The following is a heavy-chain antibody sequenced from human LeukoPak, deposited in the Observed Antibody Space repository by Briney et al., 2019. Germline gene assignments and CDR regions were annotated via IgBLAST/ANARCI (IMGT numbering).Heavy chain of an antibody. CDR3: ARNVLLWFGEPGTIDY. CDR1: GGSISSYF. CDR2: ISYSGSI. V-gene: IGHV4-59*08. Sequence: SETLSLTRTVSGGSISSYFWSWLRQPPGKRLEWIGHISYSGSIDYNPSLKSRVTLSVDTSKNRLSLKLSSVTAADTAVYYCARNVLLWFGEPGTIDYWGQGTLVTVSS. D-gene: IGHD3-10*01. J-gene: IGHJ4*02.